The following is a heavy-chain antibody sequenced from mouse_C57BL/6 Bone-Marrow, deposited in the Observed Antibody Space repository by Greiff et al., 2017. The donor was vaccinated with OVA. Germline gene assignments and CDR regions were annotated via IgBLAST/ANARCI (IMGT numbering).Heavy chain of an antibody. D-gene: IGHD1-1*01. CDR2: IWSGGST. V-gene: IGHV2-2*01. Sequence: QVQLQQSGPGLVQPSQSLSISCTVSGFSLTSYGVHWVRQSPGKGLEWLGVIWSGGSTDYNAAFISSLSISKANSKSQVFFKMNSLQAENTAIYYCARKRVYYYGSSLYYYAMDYWGQGTSVTVSS. J-gene: IGHJ4*01. CDR1: GFSLTSYG. CDR3: ARKRVYYYGSSLYYYAMDY.